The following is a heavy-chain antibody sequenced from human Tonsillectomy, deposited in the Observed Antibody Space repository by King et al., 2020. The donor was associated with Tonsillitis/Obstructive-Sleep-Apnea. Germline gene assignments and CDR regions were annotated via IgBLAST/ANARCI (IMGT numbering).Heavy chain of an antibody. CDR2: IYYSGNT. V-gene: IGHV4-59*01. CDR3: ARGARWYDP. CDR1: GGSMTSYY. Sequence: QLQESGPGLVKTSETLSLTCTVSGGSMTSYYWSWLRQPPGKGLEWIGYIYYSGNTNSHPSLKSRVTISVDTSKNQFSLKLSSLTTADTAVYYCARGARWYDPWGQGTLVTVSS. J-gene: IGHJ5*02.